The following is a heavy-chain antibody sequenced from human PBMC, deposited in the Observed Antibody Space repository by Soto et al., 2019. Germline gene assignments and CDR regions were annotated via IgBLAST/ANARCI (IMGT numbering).Heavy chain of an antibody. V-gene: IGHV1-2*02. CDR2: INPNSGGT. D-gene: IGHD6-19*01. J-gene: IGHJ4*02. CDR3: AIRPAVAGTRQFDY. CDR1: GYTFTGYY. Sequence: ASVKVSCKASGYTFTGYYMHWVRQAPGQGLEWMGWINPNSGGTNHAQKFQGRVTMTRDTSISTAYMELSRLRSDDTAVYYCAIRPAVAGTRQFDYWGQGTLVTVSS.